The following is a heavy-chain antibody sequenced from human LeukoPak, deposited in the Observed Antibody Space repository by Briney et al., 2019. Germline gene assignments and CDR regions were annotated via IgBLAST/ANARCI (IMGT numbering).Heavy chain of an antibody. CDR2: ISYDGSNK. V-gene: IGHV3-30-3*01. Sequence: GGSLSPSVAPPGFTLGTIAMPWVRKAPGKGLRWGPFISYDGSNKYYADSVKGRFTISRDNSKNTLYLQMNSLRAEDTAVYYCAREDIVVVVAATYFDYWGQGTLVTVSS. J-gene: IGHJ4*02. CDR3: AREDIVVVVAATYFDY. D-gene: IGHD2-15*01. CDR1: GFTLGTIA.